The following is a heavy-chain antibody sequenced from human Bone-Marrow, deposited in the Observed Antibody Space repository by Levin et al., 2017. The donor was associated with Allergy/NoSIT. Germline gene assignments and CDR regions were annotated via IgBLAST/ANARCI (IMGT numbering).Heavy chain of an antibody. CDR2: INPNSGGT. D-gene: IGHD5-18*01. Sequence: GESLKISCKASGYTFTGYYMHWVRQAPGQGLEWMGRINPNSGGTNYAQKFQGRVTMTRDTSISTAYMELSRLRSDDTAVYYCARDQGVDTAMVGPGDYWGQGTLVTVSS. CDR3: ARDQGVDTAMVGPGDY. J-gene: IGHJ4*02. V-gene: IGHV1-2*06. CDR1: GYTFTGYY.